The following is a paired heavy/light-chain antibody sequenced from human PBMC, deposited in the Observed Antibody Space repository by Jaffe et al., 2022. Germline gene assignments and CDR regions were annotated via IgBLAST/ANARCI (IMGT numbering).Light chain of an antibody. Sequence: AIRMTQSPSSFSASTGDRVTITCRASQGISSYLAWYQQKPGKAPKLLIYAASTLQSGVPSRFSGSGSGTDFTLTISCLQSEDFATYYCQQYYSYPPTFGPGTKVDIK. CDR1: QGISSY. CDR2: AAS. J-gene: IGKJ3*01. V-gene: IGKV1-8*01. CDR3: QQYYSYPPT.
Heavy chain of an antibody. CDR2: INHSGST. J-gene: IGHJ6*03. Sequence: QVQLQQWGAGLLKPSETLSLTCAVYGGSFSGYYWSWIRQPPGKGLEWIGEINHSGSTNYNPSLKSRVTISVDTSKNQFSLKLSSVTAADTAVYYCARGHVVVVVAATPGYMDVWGKGTTVTVSS. D-gene: IGHD2-15*01. CDR3: ARGHVVVVVAATPGYMDV. CDR1: GGSFSGYY. V-gene: IGHV4-34*01.